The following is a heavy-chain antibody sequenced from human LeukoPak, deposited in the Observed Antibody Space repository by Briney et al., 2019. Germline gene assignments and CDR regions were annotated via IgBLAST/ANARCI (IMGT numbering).Heavy chain of an antibody. J-gene: IGHJ4*02. V-gene: IGHV3-23*01. D-gene: IGHD5-18*01. CDR2: ISLSGATT. CDR1: GFTFSGHA. CDR3: VLSGYNKILAWGY. Sequence: GGSLRLSCVASGFTFSGHAMSWVRQAPGEGLEWVSSISLSGATTYYADSVKGRFTISRDNSKNTLYLQMNTLRAEDTALYYCVLSGYNKILAWGYWGQGTLVTVSS.